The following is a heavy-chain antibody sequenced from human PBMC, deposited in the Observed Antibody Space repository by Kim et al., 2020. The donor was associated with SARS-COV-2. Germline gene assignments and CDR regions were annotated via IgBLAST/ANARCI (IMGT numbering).Heavy chain of an antibody. CDR3: ARHDIKKVDIVATTQYYFDY. V-gene: IGHV7-4-1*02. J-gene: IGHJ4*02. D-gene: IGHD5-12*01. CDR1: GYTFTSYA. Sequence: ASVKVSCKASGYTFTSYAMNWVRQAPGQGLEWMGWINTNTGNPTYAQGFTGRFVFSLDTSVSTAYLQISSLKAEDTAVYYCARHDIKKVDIVATTQYYFDYWGQGTLVTVSS. CDR2: INTNTGNP.